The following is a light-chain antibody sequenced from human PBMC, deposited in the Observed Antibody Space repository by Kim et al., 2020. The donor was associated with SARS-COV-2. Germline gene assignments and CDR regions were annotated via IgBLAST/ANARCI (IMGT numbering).Light chain of an antibody. Sequence: EIVLTQSPATLSLSPGEGATLSCRASQSVGDFLAWYQQRPGQAPRLLIYDASKRATGIPARFSGSGSGTGFTLTISTLESEDFAIYYCQRSSWPITFGQGTRLEIK. CDR1: QSVGDF. J-gene: IGKJ5*01. CDR2: DAS. V-gene: IGKV3-11*01. CDR3: QRSSWPIT.